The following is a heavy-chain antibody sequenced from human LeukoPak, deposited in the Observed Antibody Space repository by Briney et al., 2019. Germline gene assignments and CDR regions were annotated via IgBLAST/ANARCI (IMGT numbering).Heavy chain of an antibody. V-gene: IGHV3-7*01. J-gene: IGHJ4*02. CDR1: GFTFSSYW. Sequence: GGSLRLSCAASGFTFSSYWMSWVRQAPGKGLEWVANIKQDGSEKYYVDSVKGRFTISRDNAKNSLYLQMNSLRAEDTAVYYCARDQVLNYYDSSGYDKNIDYWGQGPLVTVSS. D-gene: IGHD3-22*01. CDR3: ARDQVLNYYDSSGYDKNIDY. CDR2: IKQDGSEK.